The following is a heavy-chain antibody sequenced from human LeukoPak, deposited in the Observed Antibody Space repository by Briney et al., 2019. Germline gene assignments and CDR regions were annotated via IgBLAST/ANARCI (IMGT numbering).Heavy chain of an antibody. D-gene: IGHD2-15*01. Sequence: GGSLRLSCAASGFTVSSNYMSWVRQAPGKGLEWVAVIYSGGSTYYADSVKGRFTISRDNSKNTLYLQMNSLRAEDTAVYYCARPGYCSGGSCYGRAFDIWGQGTMVTVSS. CDR3: ARPGYCSGGSCYGRAFDI. CDR2: IYSGGST. J-gene: IGHJ3*02. V-gene: IGHV3-66*04. CDR1: GFTVSSNY.